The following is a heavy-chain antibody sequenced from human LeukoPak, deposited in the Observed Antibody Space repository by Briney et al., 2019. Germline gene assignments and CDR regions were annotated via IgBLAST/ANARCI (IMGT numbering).Heavy chain of an antibody. D-gene: IGHD6-13*01. CDR3: ARDLIAAAGGLDY. Sequence: SETLSLTCTVSGGSISSYSWSWIRQPPGKGLEWIGYIYYGGSTNYNPSLKSRVIISVDTSKNQFSLKLSSVTAADTAVYYCARDLIAAAGGLDYWGQGTLVTVSS. CDR2: IYYGGST. CDR1: GGSISSYS. J-gene: IGHJ4*02. V-gene: IGHV4-59*01.